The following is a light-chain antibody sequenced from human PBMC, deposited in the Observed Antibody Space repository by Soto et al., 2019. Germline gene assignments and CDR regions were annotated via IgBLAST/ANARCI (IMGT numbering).Light chain of an antibody. CDR3: QSYDSSLTDVV. Sequence: QSVLTQPPSVSGAPGQRVTISCTGSSSNIGAGYDVHWYQQLPGTAPKLLTYSNINRPSGVPDRFSDSKSDTSASLAITGLQAEDEADYYGQSYDSSLTDVVFGGGTKLTVL. V-gene: IGLV1-40*01. CDR2: SNI. J-gene: IGLJ2*01. CDR1: SSNIGAGYD.